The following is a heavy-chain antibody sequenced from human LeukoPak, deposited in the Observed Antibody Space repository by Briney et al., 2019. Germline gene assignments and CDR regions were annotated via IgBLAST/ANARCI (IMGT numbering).Heavy chain of an antibody. V-gene: IGHV3-30-3*01. Sequence: PGGSLRLSCAASGFTFSSYAMHWVRQAPGKGLEWVAVISYDGSNKYYADSVKGRFTISRDNSENTLYLQMNSLRAEDTAVYYCARGWATIAAFDIWGQGTMVTVSS. J-gene: IGHJ3*02. CDR3: ARGWATIAAFDI. CDR2: ISYDGSNK. D-gene: IGHD5-12*01. CDR1: GFTFSSYA.